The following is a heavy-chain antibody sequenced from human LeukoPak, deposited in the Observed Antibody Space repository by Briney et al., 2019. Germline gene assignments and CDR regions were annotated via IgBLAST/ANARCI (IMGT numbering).Heavy chain of an antibody. CDR3: ARDWRDSSGKFPKDAFDI. CDR2: ISSSGSI. J-gene: IGHJ3*02. V-gene: IGHV3-11*04. D-gene: IGHD3-22*01. Sequence: GGSLRLSCAASGFTFSDNYMSWIRQAPGKGLEWVSYISSSGSIYYADSVKGRFTISRDNAKNSLYLQMTSLRAEDTAVYYCARDWRDSSGKFPKDAFDIWRKETMVTVSS. CDR1: GFTFSDNY.